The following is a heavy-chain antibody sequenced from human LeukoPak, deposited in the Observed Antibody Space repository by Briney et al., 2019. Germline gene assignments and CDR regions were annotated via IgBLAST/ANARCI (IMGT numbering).Heavy chain of an antibody. D-gene: IGHD2-2*02. V-gene: IGHV1-18*01. CDR1: GYTFTSYG. CDR3: ARDSQDIVVVPATLPY. CDR2: ISAYNGNT. Sequence: ASVKVSCKASGYTFTSYGISWVRQAPGQGLEWMGWISAYNGNTNYAQKLQGRVTMTTDTSTSTAYMELRSLRSDDTAVYYCARDSQDIVVVPATLPYWGQGTLVTVSS. J-gene: IGHJ4*02.